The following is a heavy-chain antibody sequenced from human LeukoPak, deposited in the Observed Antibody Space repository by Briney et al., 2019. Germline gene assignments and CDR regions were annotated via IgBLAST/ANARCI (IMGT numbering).Heavy chain of an antibody. CDR3: AKASGVAVFYNWFDP. D-gene: IGHD3-3*01. CDR1: GFTFSSYA. CDR2: ISGSGGST. J-gene: IGHJ5*02. V-gene: IGHV3-23*01. Sequence: GGSLRLSCAASGFTFSSYAMSWVRQAPGKGLEWVSAISGSGGSTYYADSVKGRFTISRDNSKNTLYLQMNSLRAEDTAVYYCAKASGVAVFYNWFDPWGQGTLVTVSS.